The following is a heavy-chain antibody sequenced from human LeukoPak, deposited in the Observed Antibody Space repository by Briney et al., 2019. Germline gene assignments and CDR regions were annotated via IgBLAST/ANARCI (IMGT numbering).Heavy chain of an antibody. CDR2: ISYDGSNE. CDR1: GFTFSNYT. Sequence: GGSLRLACAASGFTFSNYTMHWVRQAPGKGLEWVAVISYDGSNEYYADSVKGRFTISRDNSKNTLYLQMNSLRTEDTAVYYCARGTTAQVVVVAAPFPLDYWGQGALVTVSS. CDR3: ARGTTAQVVVVAAPFPLDY. J-gene: IGHJ4*02. V-gene: IGHV3-30-3*01. D-gene: IGHD2-15*01.